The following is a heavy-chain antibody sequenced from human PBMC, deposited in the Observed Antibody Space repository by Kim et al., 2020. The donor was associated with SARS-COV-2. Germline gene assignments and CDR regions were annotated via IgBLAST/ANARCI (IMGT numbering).Heavy chain of an antibody. D-gene: IGHD3-9*01. CDR1: EFTFSNYG. J-gene: IGHJ6*02. CDR3: ARDSSPVNHYDILTGYWGDYYYYGMDV. V-gene: IGHV3-21*01. CDR2: ISSSSSYI. Sequence: GGSLRLSCVASEFTFSNYGMHWVRQAPGKGLEWVSSISSSSSYIYYADSVKGRFTISRDNAKNSLYLQMNSLRAEDTAVYYCARDSSPVNHYDILTGYWGDYYYYGMDVWGQGTTVTVSS.